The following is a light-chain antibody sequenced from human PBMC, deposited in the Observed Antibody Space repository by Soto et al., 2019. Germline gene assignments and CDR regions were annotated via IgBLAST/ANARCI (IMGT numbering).Light chain of an antibody. Sequence: EIVLTQSPGTLSLSPGERATLSCRASQDVSSSYLAWYQQKLGQAPRLLMYGTSNRATGIPDRFSGSGSGTDLTLTISRLEAEDFEVYYGQQYDTSPRTFGQGTKVDIK. CDR1: QDVSSSY. CDR2: GTS. V-gene: IGKV3-20*01. CDR3: QQYDTSPRT. J-gene: IGKJ2*01.